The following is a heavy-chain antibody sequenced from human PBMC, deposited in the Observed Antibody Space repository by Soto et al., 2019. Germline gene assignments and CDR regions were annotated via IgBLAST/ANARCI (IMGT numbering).Heavy chain of an antibody. Sequence: NPSETLSLTXAVSGGSISSSNWWSWVRQPPGKGLEWIGEIYHSGSTNYNPSLKSRVTISVDKSKNQFSLKLSSVTAADTAVYYCARDDSSSTAFDIWGQGTMVTVS. CDR2: IYHSGST. D-gene: IGHD3-22*01. J-gene: IGHJ3*02. V-gene: IGHV4-4*02. CDR1: GGSISSSNW. CDR3: ARDDSSSTAFDI.